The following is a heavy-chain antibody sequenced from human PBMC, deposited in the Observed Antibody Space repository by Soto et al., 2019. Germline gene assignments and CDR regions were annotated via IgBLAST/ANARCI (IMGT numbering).Heavy chain of an antibody. V-gene: IGHV3-30*18. J-gene: IGHJ4*02. CDR1: GFTFRTYG. D-gene: IGHD3-22*01. CDR3: AKDTDYYDSSGYYDY. CDR2: TATDGSDQ. Sequence: SLRLSCEGSGFTFRTYGIHWVRQAPGKGLEWVAVTATDGSDQRYADSVKGRFTISRDNSKNTLYLQMNSLRIEDTAVYYCAKDTDYYDSSGYYDYWGQGTLVTVSS.